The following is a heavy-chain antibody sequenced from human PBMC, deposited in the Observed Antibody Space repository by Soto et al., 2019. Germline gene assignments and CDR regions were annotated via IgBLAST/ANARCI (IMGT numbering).Heavy chain of an antibody. V-gene: IGHV1-2*02. CDR2: INPNSGGT. Sequence: ASVKVSCKASGYTFTGYYMHWVRQAPGQGLEWMGWINPNSGGTNYAQKFQGRVTMTRDTSISTAYMELSRLRSDDTAVYYCARILNIGVATIKGALGYWGQGTLVTVSS. CDR1: GYTFTGYY. CDR3: ARILNIGVATIKGALGY. J-gene: IGHJ4*02. D-gene: IGHD5-12*01.